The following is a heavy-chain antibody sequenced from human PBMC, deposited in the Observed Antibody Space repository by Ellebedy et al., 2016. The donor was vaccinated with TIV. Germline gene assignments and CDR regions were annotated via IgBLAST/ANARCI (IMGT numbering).Heavy chain of an antibody. CDR2: INHSGST. D-gene: IGHD3-16*01. V-gene: IGHV4-34*10. CDR3: AGAYLGDPHWFDP. CDR1: GGPFSGYY. Sequence: MPSETLSLTFGVYGGPFSGYYWSWIRQPPGKGLEWLGEINHSGSTNYNPSVKSRITMSLDTHREQFSLKLSSVTAADTAIYFCAGAYLGDPHWFDPWGQGIPVIVSS. J-gene: IGHJ5*02.